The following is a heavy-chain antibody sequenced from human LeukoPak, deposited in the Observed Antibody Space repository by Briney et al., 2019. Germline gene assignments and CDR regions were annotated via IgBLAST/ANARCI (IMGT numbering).Heavy chain of an antibody. CDR1: GYTFTGHY. V-gene: IGHV1-2*02. J-gene: IGHJ6*02. Sequence: AASVTVSCRASGYTFTGHYIHWVRQAPGQGLEWMGWINPNNGGTSYAQKFQGRVSVTRDTSISTAYMEVSRLRSDDTALYYCARDRVPFYSSTFKDYYLQYGLDVWGQGTTVTVPS. CDR2: INPNNGGT. CDR3: ARDRVPFYSSTFKDYYLQYGLDV. D-gene: IGHD6-13*01.